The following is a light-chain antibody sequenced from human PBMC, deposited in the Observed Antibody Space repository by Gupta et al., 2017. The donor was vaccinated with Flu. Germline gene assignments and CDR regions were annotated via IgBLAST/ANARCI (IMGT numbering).Light chain of an antibody. Sequence: QSALTQPASVSGSPGQSITISCSGSSTDVGAYNFVSWYQQHPGKGPKLIIYEVSNRPSGVANRFSGSKSGNTASLTISGLQADDEGDYYCSSFTSNKIYVFGTGTKVTVL. V-gene: IGLV2-14*01. CDR1: STDVGAYNF. CDR2: EVS. CDR3: SSFTSNKIYV. J-gene: IGLJ1*01.